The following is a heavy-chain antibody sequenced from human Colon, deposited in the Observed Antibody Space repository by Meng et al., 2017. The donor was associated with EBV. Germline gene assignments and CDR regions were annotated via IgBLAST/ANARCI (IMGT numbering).Heavy chain of an antibody. CDR1: GGSISSSNW. CDR2: IYHSGST. V-gene: IGHV4-4*02. D-gene: IGHD4-17*01. CDR3: ARTNYGDYNWFDP. J-gene: IGHJ5*02. Sequence: QVQLQESGPGLVKPSGXLSPTCAVSGGSISSSNWWSWVRQPPGKGLEWIGEIYHSGSTNYNPSLKSRVAISIDTSKNQFSLKLTSVTAADTAVYFCARTNYGDYNWFDPWGQGTLVTVSS.